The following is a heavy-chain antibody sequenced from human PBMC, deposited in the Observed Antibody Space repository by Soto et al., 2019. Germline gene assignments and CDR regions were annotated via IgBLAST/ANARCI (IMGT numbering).Heavy chain of an antibody. CDR1: GFTFSSYG. Sequence: QVQLVESGGGVVQPGRSLRLSCAASGFTFSSYGMHWVRQAPGKGLEWVAVIWYDGSNKYYADSVKGRFTISRDNSKNTLYLQMNSLRAEDTAVYYCARDSHGGDFDYWGQGTLVTVSS. D-gene: IGHD3-10*01. J-gene: IGHJ4*02. CDR2: IWYDGSNK. CDR3: ARDSHGGDFDY. V-gene: IGHV3-33*01.